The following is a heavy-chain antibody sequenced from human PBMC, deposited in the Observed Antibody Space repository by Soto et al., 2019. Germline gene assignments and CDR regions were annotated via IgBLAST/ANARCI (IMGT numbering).Heavy chain of an antibody. V-gene: IGHV3-64*01. Sequence: EEQLVQSGGGFVQPGGSLRLSCAASGFSFSSYDLFWVRQAPGKGLEYVSALSRNGINTYYVNSVKGRFTISRNNSKKIMYLQMGTLRAEDMAVNYGAITCYDLDVWGKGTAVIVSS. CDR1: GFSFSSYD. CDR3: AITCYDLDV. CDR2: LSRNGINT. J-gene: IGHJ6*04.